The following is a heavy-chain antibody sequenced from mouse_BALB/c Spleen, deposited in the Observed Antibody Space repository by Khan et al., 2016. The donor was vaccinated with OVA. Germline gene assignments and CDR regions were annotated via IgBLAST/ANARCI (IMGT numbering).Heavy chain of an antibody. CDR2: ISYSGST. D-gene: IGHD1-2*01. Sequence: EVQLQESGPGLVKPSQSLSLTCTVTGYSITSGYGWNWIRQFPGNKLEWMGYISYSGSTNYNPSLQSRISITRDTSKNQFFLQLNAVTTEDTATYYCARTARIKYWGQGTTLTVSS. CDR3: ARTARIKY. CDR1: GYSITSGYG. V-gene: IGHV3-2*02. J-gene: IGHJ2*01.